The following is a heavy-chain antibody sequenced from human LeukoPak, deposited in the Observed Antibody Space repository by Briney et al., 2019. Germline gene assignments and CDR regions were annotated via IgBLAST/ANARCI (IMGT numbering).Heavy chain of an antibody. Sequence: SETLSLTCAVYGASFSGYYWSWTRQPPGKGLECIGEINDGGTTNYNPSLKSRVSISIDRSKNHFYLILTSVTAADTATYYCARSFYSNYDKWFDPWGQGTLVTVSS. CDR2: INDGGTT. J-gene: IGHJ5*02. V-gene: IGHV4-34*01. CDR3: ARSFYSNYDKWFDP. CDR1: GASFSGYY. D-gene: IGHD4-11*01.